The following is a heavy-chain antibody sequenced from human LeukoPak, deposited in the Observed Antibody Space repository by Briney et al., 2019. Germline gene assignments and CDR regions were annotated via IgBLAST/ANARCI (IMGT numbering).Heavy chain of an antibody. Sequence: GGSLRLSCAASGLTFSGSAMHWVRQASGKGLECVGRIRRKANSYPTAYAASVKGTFTIYRDDSKNTAYLQINSLRTEDTAVYYCTSQAGDRDDYWGQGTLVTVSS. CDR2: IRRKANSYPT. V-gene: IGHV3-73*01. D-gene: IGHD7-27*01. CDR3: TSQAGDRDDY. J-gene: IGHJ4*02. CDR1: GLTFSGSA.